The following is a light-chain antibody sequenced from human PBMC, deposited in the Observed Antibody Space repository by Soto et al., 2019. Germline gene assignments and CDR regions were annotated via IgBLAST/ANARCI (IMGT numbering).Light chain of an antibody. CDR2: DVS. V-gene: IGLV2-14*01. CDR3: SSYTSSSPL. J-gene: IGLJ1*01. Sequence: QSALTQPASVSGSPGQSITISCTGTSSDVGGYNYVSWYQQHPGKAPKLMIYDVSNRPSGVSNRFSGSKSGNTASLTISGLQAEDKADYYCSSYTSSSPLFGTGTKLTVL. CDR1: SSDVGGYNY.